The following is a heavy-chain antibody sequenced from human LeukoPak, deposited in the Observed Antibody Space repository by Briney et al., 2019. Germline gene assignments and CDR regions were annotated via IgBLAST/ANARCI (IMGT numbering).Heavy chain of an antibody. CDR1: GFTFSSYG. V-gene: IGHV3-30*18. D-gene: IGHD2-2*01. Sequence: GRSLRLSCAASGFTFSSYGMHWVRQAPGKGLEWVAVISYDGSNKYYADSVKGRFTISRDNSKNTLYLQMNSLRAEDTAVYYCAKIKYCSSTSCYFAPFDYWGQGTLVTVSS. CDR3: AKIKYCSSTSCYFAPFDY. CDR2: ISYDGSNK. J-gene: IGHJ4*02.